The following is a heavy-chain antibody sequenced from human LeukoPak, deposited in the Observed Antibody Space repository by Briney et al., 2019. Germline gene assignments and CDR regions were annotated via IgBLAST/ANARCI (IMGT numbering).Heavy chain of an antibody. CDR3: ARLSTLLSY. J-gene: IGHJ4*02. CDR1: GGSISSSSYY. Sequence: PSETLSLTCTVSGGSISSSSYYWGWIRQPPGKGLEWIGGIYYSGSTYYNPSLKSRVTISVDTSKNQFSLKLSSVTAADTAVYYCARLSTLLSYWGQGTLVTVSS. V-gene: IGHV4-39*01. CDR2: IYYSGST.